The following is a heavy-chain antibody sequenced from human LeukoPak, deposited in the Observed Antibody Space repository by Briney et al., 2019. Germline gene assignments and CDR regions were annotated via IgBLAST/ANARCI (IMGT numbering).Heavy chain of an antibody. J-gene: IGHJ4*02. D-gene: IGHD4-11*01. V-gene: IGHV3-30-3*01. CDR1: GFTFSNFA. CDR3: ARDGTTVHFFDY. Sequence: PGGSLRLPCAASGFTFSNFAMLWVRQAPGKGLEWVALISYDGSNKFYADSVKGRFTISRDNSKNTLYLQMNSLRPDDTALYYCARDGTTVHFFDYWGQGTLVTVSS. CDR2: ISYDGSNK.